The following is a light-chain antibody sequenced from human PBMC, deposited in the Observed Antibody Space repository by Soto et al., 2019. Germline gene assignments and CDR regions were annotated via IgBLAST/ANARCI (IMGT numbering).Light chain of an antibody. V-gene: IGKV3-11*01. J-gene: IGKJ3*01. Sequence: EIVLTQSPATLSLSPGERATLSCRASQSVSSYLAWYQQKPGQAPRLLIYVASNRATGIPARFSGSGSGTDFTLTISSLEPEDFAVYYCQQRSNWPRGTFGPGTKVDIK. CDR3: QQRSNWPRGT. CDR2: VAS. CDR1: QSVSSY.